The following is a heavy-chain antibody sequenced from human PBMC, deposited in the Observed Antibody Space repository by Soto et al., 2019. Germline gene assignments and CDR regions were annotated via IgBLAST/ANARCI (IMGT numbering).Heavy chain of an antibody. CDR2: ISYDGSNK. J-gene: IGHJ4*02. V-gene: IGHV3-30*03. CDR1: GFSFSSYG. CDR3: VSGQYCFDY. Sequence: QVQLVESGGGVVQPGRSLRLSCAASGFSFSSYGMQWVRQAPGKGLEWVAVISYDGSNKYYADSVKDRFTISRDNSKKTIYLQMNSLAADDTAGYSCVSGQYCFDYCGQGTLVTVSS.